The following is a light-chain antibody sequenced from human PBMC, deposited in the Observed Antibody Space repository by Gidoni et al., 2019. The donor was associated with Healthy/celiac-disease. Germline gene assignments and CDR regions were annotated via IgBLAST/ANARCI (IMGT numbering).Light chain of an antibody. J-gene: IGLJ1*01. CDR3: SSYTSSSTLYV. Sequence: QSALTQPASVSGSPGQSITLPCTGTSSDVGGYNYVSWYQQHPGKAPKLMIYEVSNRPSGVPDRFSGSKSGNTASLTISGLQAEDEADYYCSSYTSSSTLYVFGTGTKVTVL. CDR2: EVS. V-gene: IGLV2-14*01. CDR1: SSDVGGYNY.